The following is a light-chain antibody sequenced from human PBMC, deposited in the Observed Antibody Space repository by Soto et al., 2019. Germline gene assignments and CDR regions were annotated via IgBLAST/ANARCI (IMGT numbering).Light chain of an antibody. Sequence: DIQMTQSPSSLSASVGDRFTITGRAIQSISSYLNWYQQKPGKAPKLLIYAASSLQSGVPSRFSGSGSGTDFTLTISSLQPEDFATYYCQQSYSTPYTFGQGTRLEIK. CDR2: AAS. J-gene: IGKJ5*01. CDR1: QSISSY. V-gene: IGKV1-39*01. CDR3: QQSYSTPYT.